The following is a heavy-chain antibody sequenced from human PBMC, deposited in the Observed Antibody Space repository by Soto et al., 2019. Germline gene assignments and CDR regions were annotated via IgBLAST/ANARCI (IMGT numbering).Heavy chain of an antibody. J-gene: IGHJ6*01. D-gene: IGHD4-4*01. CDR3: ASNYEDYYYGMEV. Sequence: GASVKVSCKASGGTFSSYAISWVRQAPGQGLEWMGGIIPIFGTANYAQKFQGRVTITADESTSTAYMELSNLRSEDTAVYYCASNYEDYYYGMEVWGQGTTVTVSS. V-gene: IGHV1-69*13. CDR2: IIPIFGTA. CDR1: GGTFSSYA.